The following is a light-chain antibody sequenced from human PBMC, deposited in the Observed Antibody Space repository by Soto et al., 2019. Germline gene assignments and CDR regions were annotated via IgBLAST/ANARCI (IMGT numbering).Light chain of an antibody. CDR3: QQRSNWPPIIS. CDR1: QSVSSSY. Sequence: EIVLTQSPGTLSFSPGERATLTCRSIQSVSSSYLAWFQQKPGQAPRLLIYGASSRATGIPDRFSGSGSGTDFTLNISRLEPEDFAVYYCQQRSNWPPIISFGQGTRLEIK. V-gene: IGKV3D-20*02. CDR2: GAS. J-gene: IGKJ5*01.